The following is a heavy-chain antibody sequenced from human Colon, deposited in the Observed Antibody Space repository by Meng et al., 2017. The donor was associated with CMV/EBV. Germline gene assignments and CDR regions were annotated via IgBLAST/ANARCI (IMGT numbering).Heavy chain of an antibody. J-gene: IGHJ4*02. CDR3: AKDRAYCGPISCSPNYFDD. Sequence: GGSLRLSCVGSGFTFSRNSMSWVRQAPGQGLEWVSGINGVGDTTYYADSVKGRFTISRDNSRNTLYLRMIDLRAEDTAMYYCAKDRAYCGPISCSPNYFDDWGQGNLVTVSS. D-gene: IGHD2-21*01. CDR2: INGVGDTT. V-gene: IGHV3-23*01. CDR1: GFTFSRNS.